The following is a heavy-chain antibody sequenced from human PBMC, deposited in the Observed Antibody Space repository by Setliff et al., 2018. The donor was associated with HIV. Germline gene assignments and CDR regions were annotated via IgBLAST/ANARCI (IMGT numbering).Heavy chain of an antibody. D-gene: IGHD3-22*01. CDR3: ATCHYYDSSAYYIDLYYLDY. CDR2: INPSGGST. Sequence: ASVKVSCKASGGTFTSYYMHWVRQAPGQGLEWMGIINPSGGSTSYAQKFQGRVTMTRDTSTSTVYMELSSLRSEDTAVYYCATCHYYDSSAYYIDLYYLDYWGQGTLVTVSS. V-gene: IGHV1-46*01. CDR1: GGTFTSYY. J-gene: IGHJ4*02.